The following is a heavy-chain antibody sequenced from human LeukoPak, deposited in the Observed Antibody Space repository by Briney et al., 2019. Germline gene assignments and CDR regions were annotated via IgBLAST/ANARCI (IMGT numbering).Heavy chain of an antibody. D-gene: IGHD3-10*01. CDR1: GGSISSYY. Sequence: SSETLSLTCTVSGGSISSYYWSWIRQPPGKGLEWIGYIYYSGSTNYNPSLKSRVTISVDTSKNQFSLKLSSVTAADTAVYYCARALVRGVDIDYWGQGTLVTVSS. J-gene: IGHJ4*02. CDR2: IYYSGST. V-gene: IGHV4-59*01. CDR3: ARALVRGVDIDY.